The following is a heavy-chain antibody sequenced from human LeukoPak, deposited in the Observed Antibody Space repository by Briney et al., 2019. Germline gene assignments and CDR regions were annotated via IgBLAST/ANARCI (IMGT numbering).Heavy chain of an antibody. CDR2: ISGSGGST. V-gene: IGHV3-23*01. Sequence: PGGSLRLSCAASGFTFSSYATSWVRQAPGKGLEWVSAISGSGGSTYYADSAKGRFTISRDNSKNTLYLQMNSLRAEDTAVYYCARGRGSWYGVYFDYWGQGTLVTVSS. CDR1: GFTFSSYA. CDR3: ARGRGSWYGVYFDY. D-gene: IGHD6-13*01. J-gene: IGHJ4*02.